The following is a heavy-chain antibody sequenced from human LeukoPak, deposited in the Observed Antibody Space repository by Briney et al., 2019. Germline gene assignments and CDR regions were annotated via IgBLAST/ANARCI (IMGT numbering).Heavy chain of an antibody. D-gene: IGHD1-14*01. Sequence: ASVKVSCKASGYTFTNYYMHWVRQAPGQGLEWMGWINPNSGGTNYAQKFQGRVTMTRDTSISTAYMELSRLRSDDTAVYYCTITPNVILFTHYFEYWGQGTLVTVSS. J-gene: IGHJ4*02. CDR3: TITPNVILFTHYFEY. V-gene: IGHV1-2*02. CDR1: GYTFTNYY. CDR2: INPNSGGT.